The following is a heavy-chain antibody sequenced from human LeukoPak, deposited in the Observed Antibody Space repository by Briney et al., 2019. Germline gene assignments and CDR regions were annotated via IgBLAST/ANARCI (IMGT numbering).Heavy chain of an antibody. D-gene: IGHD3-10*01. J-gene: IGHJ5*02. Sequence: SETLSLTCTVSGGSISSYYWSWIRQPPGKGLEWIGYIYYSGSTNYNPSLKSRVTISVDTSKNQFSLKLSSVTAADTAVYYCARLAVRGVPNWFDPWGQGTLVTVSS. CDR1: GGSISSYY. V-gene: IGHV4-59*01. CDR2: IYYSGST. CDR3: ARLAVRGVPNWFDP.